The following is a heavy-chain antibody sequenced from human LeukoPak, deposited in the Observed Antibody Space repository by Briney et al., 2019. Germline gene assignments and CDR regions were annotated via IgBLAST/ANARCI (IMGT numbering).Heavy chain of an antibody. CDR3: AKSGLAHYYDSSGYYYYFDY. CDR2: ISFDGNNK. Sequence: GGSLRLSCAASGFTFRSYGMHWVRHAPAQGLEGVSFISFDGNNKYYSDSVKGRFTIYRDSSKDTMYLQMDSVRAEDTAVYYCAKSGLAHYYDSSGYYYYFDYWGQGTLVTVSS. J-gene: IGHJ4*02. V-gene: IGHV3-30*02. CDR1: GFTFRSYG. D-gene: IGHD3-22*01.